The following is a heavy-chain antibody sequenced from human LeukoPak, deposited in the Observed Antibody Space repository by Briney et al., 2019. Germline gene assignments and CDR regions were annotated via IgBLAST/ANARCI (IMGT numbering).Heavy chain of an antibody. CDR2: IYHSGST. Sequence: PSETLSLTCAVSGYSISSGYYWDWIRQPPGKGLEWIGSIYHSGSTYYNPSLKSRITISVDTSKNQFSLKLSSVTAADTAVYYCARRHIVANAFDIWGQGTMVTVSS. J-gene: IGHJ3*02. D-gene: IGHD2-21*01. V-gene: IGHV4-38-2*01. CDR3: ARRHIVANAFDI. CDR1: GYSISSGYY.